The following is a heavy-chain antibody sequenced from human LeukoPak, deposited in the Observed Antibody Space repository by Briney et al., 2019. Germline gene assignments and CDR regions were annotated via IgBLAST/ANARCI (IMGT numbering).Heavy chain of an antibody. J-gene: IGHJ5*02. V-gene: IGHV4-59*01. CDR2: IYYSGST. Sequence: PSETLSLTCTVSGGSISSYYWSWIRQPPGKGLEWIGYIYYSGSTNYNPSLKSRVTISVDTSKNQFSLKLSSVTAADTAVYYCARAPTARNWFDPWAREPWSPPPQ. CDR3: ARAPTARNWFDP. CDR1: GGSISSYY.